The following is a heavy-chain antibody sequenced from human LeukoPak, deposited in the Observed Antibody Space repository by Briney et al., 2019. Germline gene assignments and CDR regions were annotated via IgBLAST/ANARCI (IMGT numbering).Heavy chain of an antibody. CDR3: ARENNDYGGKKAFDY. D-gene: IGHD4-23*01. CDR1: GGSISSYY. J-gene: IGHJ4*02. CDR2: IYHSGST. Sequence: PSETLSLTCTVSGGSISSYYWSWIRQPPGRGLEWIGYIYHSGSTNYSPSLKSRVTISVDTSKNQFSLKLSSVTAADTAVYYCARENNDYGGKKAFDYWGQGTLVTVSS. V-gene: IGHV4-59*12.